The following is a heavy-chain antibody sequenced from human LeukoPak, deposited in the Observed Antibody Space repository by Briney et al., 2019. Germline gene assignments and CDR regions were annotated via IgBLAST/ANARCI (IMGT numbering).Heavy chain of an antibody. J-gene: IGHJ4*02. CDR3: TTDFLTHPQAYGDYADFDY. Sequence: GGSLRLSCAASGFTFSNAWMSWVRQAPGKGLEWVGRIKSKTDGGTTDYAAPVKGRFTISRDDSKNTLYLQMDSLKTEDTAVYYCTTDFLTHPQAYGDYADFDYWGQGTLVTVSS. V-gene: IGHV3-15*01. D-gene: IGHD4-17*01. CDR1: GFTFSNAW. CDR2: IKSKTDGGTT.